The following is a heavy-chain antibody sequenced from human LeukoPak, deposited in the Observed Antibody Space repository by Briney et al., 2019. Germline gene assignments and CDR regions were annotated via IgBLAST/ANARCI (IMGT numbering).Heavy chain of an antibody. J-gene: IGHJ3*02. CDR2: ISGSGGST. CDR3: AKLVLLWFGELSGAFDI. CDR1: GFTFSSYA. D-gene: IGHD3-10*01. V-gene: IGHV3-23*01. Sequence: GGSLRLSRAASGFTFSSYAMSWVRQAPGKGLEWVSAISGSGGSTYYADSVKGRFTISRDNSKNTLYLQINSLRAEDTAVYYCAKLVLLWFGELSGAFDIWGQGTMVTVSS.